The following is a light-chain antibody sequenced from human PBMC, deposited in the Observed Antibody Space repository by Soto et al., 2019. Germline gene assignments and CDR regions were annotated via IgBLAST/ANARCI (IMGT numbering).Light chain of an antibody. J-gene: IGLJ1*01. Sequence: QSVLTQPPSASGTPGQRVTISCSGSSSNIGSNTVNWYQQLPGTAPKLLIYSNNQRPSGVPDRFSGSKSGTSASLAFIGLQSEDEADYYCAAWDDSLIYVFGPGTKVTVL. CDR1: SSNIGSNT. CDR2: SNN. CDR3: AAWDDSLIYV. V-gene: IGLV1-44*01.